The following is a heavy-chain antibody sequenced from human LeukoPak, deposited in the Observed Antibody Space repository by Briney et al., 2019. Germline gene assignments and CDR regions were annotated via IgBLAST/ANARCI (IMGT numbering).Heavy chain of an antibody. CDR1: GFTFSSYW. J-gene: IGHJ4*02. D-gene: IGHD3-22*01. CDR2: INTDGSST. CDR3: AKDLAYYDSSGPFDY. V-gene: IGHV3-74*01. Sequence: PGGSLRLSCAASGFTFSSYWMHWVRQAPGKGLVWVSRINTDGSSTSYADSVKGRFTISRDNSKNTLYLQMNSLRAEDTAVYYCAKDLAYYDSSGPFDYWGQGTLVTVSS.